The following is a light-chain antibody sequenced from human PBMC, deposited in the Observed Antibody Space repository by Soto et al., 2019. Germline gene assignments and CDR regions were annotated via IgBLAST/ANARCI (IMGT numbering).Light chain of an antibody. V-gene: IGLV1-44*01. CDR2: NIN. Sequence: QSVLTQPPSASGTPGQRITISCSGSSSNIGSNIVNWYQQLPGTAPKLLIYNINQQPSGVPDRVSGSKSGTSASLAISGLQSEDEADYYCAAWDDSLNGVVFGGGTKLTVL. CDR1: SSNIGSNI. CDR3: AAWDDSLNGVV. J-gene: IGLJ2*01.